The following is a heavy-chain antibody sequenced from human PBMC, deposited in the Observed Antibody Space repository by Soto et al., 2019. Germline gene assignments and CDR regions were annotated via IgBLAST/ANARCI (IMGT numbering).Heavy chain of an antibody. CDR3: ARGLPFLAWF. Sequence: PSETLSLTCAVYGGSFSGYYWSWIRQPPGKGLEWIGEINHSGSTNYNPSLKSRVTISVDTSTNQFSLKLSSVTAAAVAVYYSARGLPFLAWFWGEGTLVTVSS. CDR1: GGSFSGYY. D-gene: IGHD3-3*01. CDR2: INHSGST. J-gene: IGHJ4*02. V-gene: IGHV4-34*01.